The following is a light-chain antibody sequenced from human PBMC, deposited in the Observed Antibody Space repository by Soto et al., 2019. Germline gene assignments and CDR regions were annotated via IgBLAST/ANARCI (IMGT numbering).Light chain of an antibody. J-gene: IGLJ1*01. Sequence: QSVLTQPASVSGSPGQSITISCTGTSSDVGGYNYVSWYQQHPGKAPKLMIYDVSNRPSGVSNRFSGSKSGNTASLTISGLQAEDETDYYYSSYTSSSLYVFGTGTKLTVL. CDR3: SSYTSSSLYV. CDR2: DVS. V-gene: IGLV2-14*01. CDR1: SSDVGGYNY.